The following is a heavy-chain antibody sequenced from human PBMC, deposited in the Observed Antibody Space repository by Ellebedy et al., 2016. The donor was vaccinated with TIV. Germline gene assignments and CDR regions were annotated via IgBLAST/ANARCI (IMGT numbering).Heavy chain of an antibody. V-gene: IGHV4-34*01. J-gene: IGHJ4*02. Sequence: SETLSLXCAVYGGTFSAYFWNWIRQSPGKGLEWMGEISPRGSTNYNSSLKSRITISVDPSKKQFSLNLSSVTAADTAVYYCARGRAYRRDYTGSGSRPLDSWGQGTLVTVSS. CDR3: ARGRAYRRDYTGSGSRPLDS. CDR1: GGTFSAYF. CDR2: ISPRGST. D-gene: IGHD3-10*01.